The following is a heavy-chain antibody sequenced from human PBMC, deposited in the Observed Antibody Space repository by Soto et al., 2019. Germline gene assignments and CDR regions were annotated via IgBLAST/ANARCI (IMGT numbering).Heavy chain of an antibody. Sequence: QVQLQESGPGLVKPSQTLSLTCTVSGGSISRGGYYWSWIRQHPGKGLEWIGYIFYSGSTSYNPSLKSQDTISVDTSKNQFALDLSSVTAADTAVDYCAGFGRGEYYYYGMDVWGQGTTVTVSS. V-gene: IGHV4-31*01. CDR3: AGFGRGEYYYYGMDV. CDR2: IFYSGST. CDR1: GGSISRGGYY. J-gene: IGHJ6*02. D-gene: IGHD2-15*01.